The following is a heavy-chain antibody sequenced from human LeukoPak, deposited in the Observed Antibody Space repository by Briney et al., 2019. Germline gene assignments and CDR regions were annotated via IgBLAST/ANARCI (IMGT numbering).Heavy chain of an antibody. CDR1: GLSFNTYA. CDR3: ARALDV. V-gene: IGHV3-30*04. CDR2: ISYDGSYT. J-gene: IGHJ6*04. Sequence: GGSLRLSCVDSGLSFNTYAMHWVRQAPGKGLEWVAAISYDGSYTYYRDSVRGRFTISRDNSKNTMYLQMDGLRAEDTAMYYCARALDVWGKGTTVTVSS.